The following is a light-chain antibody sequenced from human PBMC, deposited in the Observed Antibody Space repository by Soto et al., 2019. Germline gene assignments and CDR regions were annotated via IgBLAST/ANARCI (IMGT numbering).Light chain of an antibody. CDR1: SSDVGSYNL. Sequence: QSALTQPASVSGSPGQSITISCTGTSSDVGSYNLVSWYQQHQGKAPKLMIYEGSKRPSGVSNRFSGSKSVNTASLTISGLQAEDEADYYCCSYAGSSTYVVFGGGTQLTVL. V-gene: IGLV2-23*01. CDR3: CSYAGSSTYVV. CDR2: EGS. J-gene: IGLJ2*01.